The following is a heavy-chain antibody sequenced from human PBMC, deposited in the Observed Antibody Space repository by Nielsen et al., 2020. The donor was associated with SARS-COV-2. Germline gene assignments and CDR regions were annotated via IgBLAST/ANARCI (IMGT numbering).Heavy chain of an antibody. J-gene: IGHJ4*02. D-gene: IGHD3-16*02. CDR1: GFTFSSYA. CDR2: ISYDGSNK. CDR3: AREDYDYVWGSYRSPY. Sequence: GESLKISCAASGFTFSSYAMHWVRQAPGKGLEWVAVISYDGSNKYYADSVKGRFTISRDSSKNTLYLQMNSLRAEDTAVYYCAREDYDYVWGSYRSPYWGQGTLVTVSS. V-gene: IGHV3-30*04.